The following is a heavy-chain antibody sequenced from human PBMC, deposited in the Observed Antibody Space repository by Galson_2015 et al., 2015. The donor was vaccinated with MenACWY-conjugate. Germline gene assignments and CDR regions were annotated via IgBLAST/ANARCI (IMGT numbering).Heavy chain of an antibody. V-gene: IGHV1-3*03. D-gene: IGHD3-22*01. Sequence: VKVSCKASEDTFTNYAIHWVRQAPGQGLEWMGWIVAGNGNSKFSEGFQGRLTITRDTSARTVYLELSSLRSEDTAVYYCARNFYASNGYYNYWGQGTLVTVS. CDR3: ARNFYASNGYYNY. CDR2: IVAGNGNS. J-gene: IGHJ4*02. CDR1: EDTFTNYA.